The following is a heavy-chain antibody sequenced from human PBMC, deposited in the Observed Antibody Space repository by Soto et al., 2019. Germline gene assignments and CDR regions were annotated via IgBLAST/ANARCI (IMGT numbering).Heavy chain of an antibody. D-gene: IGHD3-10*01. CDR2: MNPNSGNT. J-gene: IGHJ3*01. CDR1: GYTFTSYD. Sequence: QVQLVQSGAEVKKPGASVKVSCKASGYTFTSYDINWVRQATGQGLEWMGWMNPNSGNTGYAQKFHGRVTMARNTSIRTAYMELSRLRSEDTAVYYCARGINYYDSGDDAFDLWGQGTMVTVSS. CDR3: ARGINYYDSGDDAFDL. V-gene: IGHV1-8*01.